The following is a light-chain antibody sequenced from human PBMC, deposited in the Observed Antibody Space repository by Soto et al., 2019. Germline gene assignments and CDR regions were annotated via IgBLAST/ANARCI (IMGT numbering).Light chain of an antibody. Sequence: QSVLAQPPSASGSPGQSVTISCTGSNNDVGAYDFVSWYQQHPGKAPKLLIYVVSGRPSGVPDRFSGSKSGNAASLTISGLQAEDEADYYCSSFTTSHTYIFGTGTKVTV. CDR1: NNDVGAYDF. V-gene: IGLV2-8*01. J-gene: IGLJ1*01. CDR3: SSFTTSHTYI. CDR2: VVS.